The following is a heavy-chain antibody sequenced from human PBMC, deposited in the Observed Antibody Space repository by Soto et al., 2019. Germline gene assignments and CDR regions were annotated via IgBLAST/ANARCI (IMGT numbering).Heavy chain of an antibody. D-gene: IGHD3-22*01. J-gene: IGHJ4*02. Sequence: GASVEVSCKXSGFTFTSSAVQWVRQARGQRLEWIGWIVIGRGNTNYAQKFQERVTITRDMSTSTAYMELSSLRSEDTAVYYCAADLYDSSDVKDLGVYWGRGTLVTAPQ. CDR3: AADLYDSSDVKDLGVY. CDR2: IVIGRGNT. V-gene: IGHV1-58*01. CDR1: GFTFTSSA.